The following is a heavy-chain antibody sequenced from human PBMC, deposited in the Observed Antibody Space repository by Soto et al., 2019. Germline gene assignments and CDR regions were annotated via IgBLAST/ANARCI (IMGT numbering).Heavy chain of an antibody. J-gene: IGHJ6*02. CDR1: GGSFSGYY. CDR2: INHSGST. Sequence: KPSETLSLTCAVYGGSFSGYYWSWIRQPPGKGLEWIGEINHSGSTNYNPSLKSRVTISVDTSKNQFSLKLSSVTAADTAVYYCARVTLHYYDFWSGFRTQYGMDVWGQGTTVTVSS. CDR3: ARVTLHYYDFWSGFRTQYGMDV. D-gene: IGHD3-3*01. V-gene: IGHV4-34*01.